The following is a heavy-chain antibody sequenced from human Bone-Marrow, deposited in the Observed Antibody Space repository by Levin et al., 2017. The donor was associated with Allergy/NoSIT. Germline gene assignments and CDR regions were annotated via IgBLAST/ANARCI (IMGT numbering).Heavy chain of an antibody. D-gene: IGHD2-21*02. Sequence: GGSLRLSCAASGFIFSSSWMTWVRQAPGKGLEWVANIKQDGSEKYYVDSVKGRFTISRDNAKNSLYLQMNSLRVEDTAVYFCARLDARCGGDCFHFDYWGQGTLVTVSS. J-gene: IGHJ4*02. CDR1: GFIFSSSW. CDR2: IKQDGSEK. CDR3: ARLDARCGGDCFHFDY. V-gene: IGHV3-7*01.